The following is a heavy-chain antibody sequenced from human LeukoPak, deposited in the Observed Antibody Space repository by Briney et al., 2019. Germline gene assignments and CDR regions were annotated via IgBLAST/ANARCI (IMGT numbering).Heavy chain of an antibody. J-gene: IGHJ6*02. CDR2: IIPIFGTA. V-gene: IGHV1-69*13. CDR3: ARVGRPRYYYYGMDV. CDR1: GYTFTSYD. Sequence: GASVKVSCKASGYTFTSYDINWVRQAPGQGREWMGGIIPIFGTANYAQKFQGRVTITADASTSTAYMELSSLRSEDTAVYYCARVGRPRYYYYGMDVWGQGTTVTVSS.